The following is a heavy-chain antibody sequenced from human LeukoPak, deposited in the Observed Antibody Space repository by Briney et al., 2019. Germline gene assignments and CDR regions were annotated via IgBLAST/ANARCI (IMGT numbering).Heavy chain of an antibody. V-gene: IGHV3-23*01. CDR1: GFTFSNAW. CDR3: VEPFQH. CDR2: ISGSGGST. D-gene: IGHD1-26*01. Sequence: GGSLRFSCSASGFTFSNAWMSWVRQAPGKGLEWVSAISGSGGSTYYADSVKGRFTISRDNSKNTLYLQMDSLRAEDTAVYYCVEPFQHWGQGTLVTVSS. J-gene: IGHJ1*01.